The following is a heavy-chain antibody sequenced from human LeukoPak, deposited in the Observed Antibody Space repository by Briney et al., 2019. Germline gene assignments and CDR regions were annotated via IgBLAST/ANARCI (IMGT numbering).Heavy chain of an antibody. V-gene: IGHV1-18*01. Sequence: ASVKVSCKASGYTFTSYGISWVRQAPGQGLEWMGWISAYNGNTNYAQKLQGRVTMTTDTSTSTAYMELRSLRSDDTAVYYCARAGVRGPGGRYFGPMSDFWGQGTLVTVSS. CDR1: GYTFTSYG. D-gene: IGHD3-9*01. J-gene: IGHJ4*02. CDR2: ISAYNGNT. CDR3: ARAGVRGPGGRYFGPMSDF.